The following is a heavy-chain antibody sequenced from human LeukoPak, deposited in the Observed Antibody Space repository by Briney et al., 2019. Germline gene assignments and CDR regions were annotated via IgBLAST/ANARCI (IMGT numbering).Heavy chain of an antibody. CDR3: AKWSPMVRGVNKYFDY. Sequence: PGGSLRLSCAASGFTFSSYGMSWVRQAPGKGLEWVSAISGSGGSTYYADSVKGRFTISRDNSKNTLYLQMNSLRAEDTAVYYCAKWSPMVRGVNKYFDYWGQGTLVTVSS. V-gene: IGHV3-23*01. CDR2: ISGSGGST. D-gene: IGHD3-10*01. CDR1: GFTFSSYG. J-gene: IGHJ4*02.